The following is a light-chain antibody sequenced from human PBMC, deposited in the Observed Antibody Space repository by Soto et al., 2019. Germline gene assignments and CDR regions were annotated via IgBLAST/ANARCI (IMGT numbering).Light chain of an antibody. Sequence: DIQMTQSPSTLSASVGDRVTITWRASQSITSKLAWYQQTVGKAPKLLIYRASILESGVPSRFSGSGSGTEFTLTISSLQPDDFATYYCQHYNSYSEAFGQGTKVDNK. CDR3: QHYNSYSEA. J-gene: IGKJ1*01. CDR2: RAS. V-gene: IGKV1-5*03. CDR1: QSITSK.